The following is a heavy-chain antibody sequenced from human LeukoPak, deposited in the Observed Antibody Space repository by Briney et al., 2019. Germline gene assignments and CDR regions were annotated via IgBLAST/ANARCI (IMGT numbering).Heavy chain of an antibody. CDR1: GGSISSYY. CDR3: ARYVWGSYPTFEDY. V-gene: IGHV4-59*01. CDR2: ISYSGST. Sequence: SETLSLTCTVSGGSISSYYWSWIRQPPGKGLEWIGYISYSGSTNYNPSLKSRFTISVDTSKNQFSLKLSSVTAADTAVYYCARYVWGSYPTFEDYWGQGTLVTVSS. J-gene: IGHJ4*02. D-gene: IGHD3-16*02.